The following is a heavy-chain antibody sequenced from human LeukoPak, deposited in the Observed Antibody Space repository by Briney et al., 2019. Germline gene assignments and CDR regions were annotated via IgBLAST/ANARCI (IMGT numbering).Heavy chain of an antibody. CDR2: IYYSGST. V-gene: IGHV4-39*07. J-gene: IGHJ4*02. CDR3: ARDFAYYYDSSNY. Sequence: SETLSLTCTVSGGSISSSSYYWGWIRQPPGKGLEWIGSIYYSGSTYYNPSLKSRVTISVDTSKNQFSLKLSSVTAADTAVYYCARDFAYYYDSSNYWGQGTLVTVSS. CDR1: GGSISSSSYY. D-gene: IGHD3-22*01.